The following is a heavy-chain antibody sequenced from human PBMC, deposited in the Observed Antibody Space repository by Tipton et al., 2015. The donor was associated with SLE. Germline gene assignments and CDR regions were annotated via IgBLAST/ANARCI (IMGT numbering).Heavy chain of an antibody. CDR1: DDSISSGDYY. CDR2: MFGSAIR. Sequence: TLSLTCTVSDDSISSGDYYWSWIRQPAGKGLEWIGRMFGSAIRDYNPSLKSRVTISLATSKNQFSLQLTSVTAADTAIYYCGRVTSGWRKVCWGQGTLVTVSS. CDR3: GRVTSGWRKVC. D-gene: IGHD6-19*01. J-gene: IGHJ4*02. V-gene: IGHV4-61*02.